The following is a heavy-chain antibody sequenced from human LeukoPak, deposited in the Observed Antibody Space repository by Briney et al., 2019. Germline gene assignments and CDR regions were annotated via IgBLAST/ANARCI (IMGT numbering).Heavy chain of an antibody. CDR3: ARGLHNIVLMVYAINY. D-gene: IGHD2-8*01. V-gene: IGHV1-46*01. J-gene: IGHJ4*02. CDR1: GYTFTSYY. CDR2: SNPSGGST. Sequence: ASVKVSCKASGYTFTSYYMHWVRQAPGQGLEWMGISNPSGGSTSYAQKFQGRVTMTRDTSTSTVYMELSSLRSEDTAVYYCARGLHNIVLMVYAINYWGQGTLVTVSS.